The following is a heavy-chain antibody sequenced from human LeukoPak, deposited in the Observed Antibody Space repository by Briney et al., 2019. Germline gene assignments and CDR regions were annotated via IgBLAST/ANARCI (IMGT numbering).Heavy chain of an antibody. CDR3: ARDSYYGSGSYDY. CDR1: GFTFSDHY. D-gene: IGHD3-10*01. J-gene: IGHJ4*02. Sequence: PGGSLRLSCAASGFTFSDHYMDWVRQAPGKGLEWVGRTRNKANSYTTGYAASVKGRFTISRDDSKNSLYLQMNSLKTEDTAVYYCARDSYYGSGSYDYWGQGTLVTVSS. V-gene: IGHV3-72*01. CDR2: TRNKANSYTT.